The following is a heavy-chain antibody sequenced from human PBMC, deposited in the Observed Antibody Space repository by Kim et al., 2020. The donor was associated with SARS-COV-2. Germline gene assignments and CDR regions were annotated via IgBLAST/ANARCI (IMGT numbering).Heavy chain of an antibody. J-gene: IGHJ3*02. V-gene: IGHV4-39*07. D-gene: IGHD3-10*01. Sequence: SETLSLTCTVSGGSISSSSYYWGWIRQPPGKGLEWIGSIYYSGSTYYNPSLKSRVTISVDTSKNQFSLKLSSVTAADTAVYYCARGVGITRGAFDIWGQGTMVTVSS. CDR3: ARGVGITRGAFDI. CDR1: GGSISSSSYY. CDR2: IYYSGST.